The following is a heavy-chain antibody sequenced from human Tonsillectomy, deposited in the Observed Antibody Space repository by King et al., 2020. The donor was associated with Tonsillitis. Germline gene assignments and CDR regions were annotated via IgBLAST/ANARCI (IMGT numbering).Heavy chain of an antibody. Sequence: TLKESGPTLVKPTQTLTLTCTFSGFSPSTSAVGVGWIRQPPGKALEWLALIYWNDDKRHSPSLKSRLTITKDTSKNKLVLTMTNMDPVDTSTYYCAHSRRDNIAVAGLDYWGQGTLVTVSS. D-gene: IGHD6-19*01. CDR1: GFSPSTSAVG. V-gene: IGHV2-5*01. J-gene: IGHJ4*02. CDR2: IYWNDDK. CDR3: AHSRRDNIAVAGLDY.